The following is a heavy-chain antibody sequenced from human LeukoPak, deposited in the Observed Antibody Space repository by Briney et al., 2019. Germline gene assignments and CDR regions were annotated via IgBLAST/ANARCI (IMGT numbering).Heavy chain of an antibody. V-gene: IGHV4-39*01. J-gene: IGHJ4*02. CDR1: GGSISSSSYY. CDR3: ARHASSSDSTASYYSFDY. Sequence: PSETLSLTCTVSGGSISSSSYYWGWIRQPPGKGLEWIGTVHYGGSTYYNPSLKSRVIIAVDTSKNQFSLRLTSVTAADTAVFYCARHASSSDSTASYYSFDYWGQGTLVTVSS. CDR2: VHYGGST. D-gene: IGHD3-22*01.